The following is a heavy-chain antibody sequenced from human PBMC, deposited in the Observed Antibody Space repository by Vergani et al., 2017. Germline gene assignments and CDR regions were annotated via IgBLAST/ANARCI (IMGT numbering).Heavy chain of an antibody. CDR1: GGSVRTSMGYY. CDR3: AIGSIAEGGSGPDK. Sequence: QVQLQESGPGLVKPSQTLSLSCTVSGGSVRTSMGYYWTWVRTPAGKTLEWIGEIFSSGNTNYNPYFKNRVTISVDKSKNQFSLKLNSVTAADTAVYYCAIGSIAEGGSGPDKWGQGTLVTVSS. J-gene: IGHJ4*02. V-gene: IGHV4-61*02. D-gene: IGHD6-13*01. CDR2: IFSSGNT.